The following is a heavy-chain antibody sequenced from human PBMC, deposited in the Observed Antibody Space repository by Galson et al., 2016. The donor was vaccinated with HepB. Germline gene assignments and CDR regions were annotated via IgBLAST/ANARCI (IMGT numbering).Heavy chain of an antibody. V-gene: IGHV1-3*01. CDR1: GYTFKTRG. D-gene: IGHD3-16*02. Sequence: SVKVSCKASGYTFKTRGIHWVRQAPGQGLEWMGWINPDNGLTKSSQKFQGRVTLTRDTIATTAYMELSSLRYEDTAVFYCARIVAGLDSWGQGTLVTVS. CDR3: ARIVAGLDS. CDR2: INPDNGLT. J-gene: IGHJ4*02.